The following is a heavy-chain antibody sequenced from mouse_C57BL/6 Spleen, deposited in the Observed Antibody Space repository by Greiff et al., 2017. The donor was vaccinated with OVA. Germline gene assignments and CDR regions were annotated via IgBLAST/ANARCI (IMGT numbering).Heavy chain of an antibody. D-gene: IGHD1-1*01. CDR2: IHPNSGST. Sequence: QVQLQQPGAELVKPGASVKLSCKASGYTFTSYWMHWVKQRPGQGLEWIGMIHPNSGSTNYNEKFKSKATLTVDKSSSTAYMQLSSLTSEDSAVYYCARWDYGSRDAYWGQGTLVTVSA. CDR3: ARWDYGSRDAY. J-gene: IGHJ3*01. CDR1: GYTFTSYW. V-gene: IGHV1-64*01.